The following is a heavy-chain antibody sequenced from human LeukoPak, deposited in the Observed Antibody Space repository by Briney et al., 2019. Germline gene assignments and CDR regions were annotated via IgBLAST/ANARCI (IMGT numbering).Heavy chain of an antibody. CDR2: IYTSGST. J-gene: IGHJ4*02. Sequence: SGPTLVKPSEALSLTCTVSGGSISSYSWSWSRQPAGKVLEWIGRIYTSGSTNYNPSLKSRVTMSVDTSKNQFSLKLSSVTAADTAVYYCAGTDYGDSLDYWGQGTLVTVSS. V-gene: IGHV4-4*07. CDR1: GGSISSYS. CDR3: AGTDYGDSLDY. D-gene: IGHD4-17*01.